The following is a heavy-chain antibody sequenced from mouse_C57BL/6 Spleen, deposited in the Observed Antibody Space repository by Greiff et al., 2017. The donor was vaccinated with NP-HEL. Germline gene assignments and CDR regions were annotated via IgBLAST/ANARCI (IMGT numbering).Heavy chain of an antibody. V-gene: IGHV3-6*01. D-gene: IGHD1-1*02. CDR2: ISYDGSN. J-gene: IGHJ2*01. CDR3: AREPGGLYRGYFDY. Sequence: EESGPGLVKPSQSLSLTCSVTGYSITSGYYWNWIRQFPGNKLEWMGYISYDGSNNYNPSLKNRISITRDTSKNQFFLKLNSVTTEDTATYYCAREPGGLYRGYFDYWGQGTTLTVSA. CDR1: GYSITSGYY.